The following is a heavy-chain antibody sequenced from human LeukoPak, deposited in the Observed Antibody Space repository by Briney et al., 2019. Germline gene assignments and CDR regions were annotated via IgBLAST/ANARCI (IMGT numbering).Heavy chain of an antibody. Sequence: GGSLRLSCAVSGFTLSDYYMSWIRQAPGKGLEWLSYISHSGNTIYYADSVKGRFTISRDQAKNSLYLQMNSLRAEDTAVYYCAKGRNRIPDAFDIWGQGTMVTVSS. CDR3: AKGRNRIPDAFDI. D-gene: IGHD2/OR15-2a*01. J-gene: IGHJ3*02. CDR1: GFTLSDYY. CDR2: ISHSGNTI. V-gene: IGHV3-11*01.